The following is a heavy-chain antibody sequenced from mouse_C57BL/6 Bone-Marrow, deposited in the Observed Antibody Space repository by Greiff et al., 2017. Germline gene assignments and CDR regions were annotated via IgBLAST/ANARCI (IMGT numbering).Heavy chain of an antibody. J-gene: IGHJ1*03. CDR2: INPSSGYT. V-gene: IGHV1-4*01. CDR3: ARVGESRDCDV. D-gene: IGHD3-1*01. CDR1: GYTFTSYT. Sequence: VQLQQSGAELARPGASVKMSCKASGYTFTSYTMHWVKQRPGQGLEWIGYINPSSGYTKYNQKFKDKATLTADKSSSPAYRQLSSLTAEDSAVDYCARVGESRDCDVWGRGTTGTVAA.